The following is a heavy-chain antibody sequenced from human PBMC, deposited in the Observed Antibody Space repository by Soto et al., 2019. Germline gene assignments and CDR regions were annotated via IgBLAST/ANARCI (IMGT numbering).Heavy chain of an antibody. D-gene: IGHD6-19*01. Sequence: QVQLVQSGAEVKKPGASVKVSCMASGYTFSSYEINWVRQASGQGLEWMGWLNPNSGDTGYAQKFQGRVTLTRNTSINTAYIELSSLTSDDTAVYYCASSGGGWYLYWGQGTLVTVSS. CDR2: LNPNSGDT. J-gene: IGHJ4*02. CDR3: ASSGGGWYLY. CDR1: GYTFSSYE. V-gene: IGHV1-8*01.